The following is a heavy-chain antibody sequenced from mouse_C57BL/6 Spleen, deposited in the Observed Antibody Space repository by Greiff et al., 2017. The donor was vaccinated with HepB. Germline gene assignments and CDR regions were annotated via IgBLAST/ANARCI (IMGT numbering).Heavy chain of an antibody. D-gene: IGHD1-1*01. Sequence: EVKLVESGGGLVKPGGSLKLSCAASGFTFSDYGMHWVRQAPEKGLEWVAYISSGSSTIYYADTGKGRFTISRDNAKNTLFLQMTSLRSEDTAMYYCARPYGSTAWFAYWGQGTLVTVSA. V-gene: IGHV5-17*01. CDR2: ISSGSSTI. J-gene: IGHJ3*01. CDR3: ARPYGSTAWFAY. CDR1: GFTFSDYG.